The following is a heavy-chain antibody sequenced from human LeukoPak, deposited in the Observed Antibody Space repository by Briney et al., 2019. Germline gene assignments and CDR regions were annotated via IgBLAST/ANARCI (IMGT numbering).Heavy chain of an antibody. CDR3: ARAVGGYYDSSGYYYYYYYMDV. Sequence: ASVKVSCKASGYTFTSYYMHWVRQAPGQGLERMGIINPSGGSTSYAQKFQGRVTMTRDMSTSTVYMELSSLRSEDTAVYYCARAVGGYYDSSGYYYYYYYMDVWGKGTTVTVSS. CDR1: GYTFTSYY. J-gene: IGHJ6*03. D-gene: IGHD3-22*01. V-gene: IGHV1-46*01. CDR2: INPSGGST.